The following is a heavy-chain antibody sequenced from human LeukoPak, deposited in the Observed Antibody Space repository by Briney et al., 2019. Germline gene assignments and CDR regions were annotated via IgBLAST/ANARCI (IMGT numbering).Heavy chain of an antibody. V-gene: IGHV4-38-2*02. D-gene: IGHD4-17*01. J-gene: IGHJ4*02. CDR1: GYSISSGYY. CDR2: IYYSGST. CDR3: ASVADYGAYPPL. Sequence: SETLSLTCTVSGYSISSGYYWGWIRQPPGKGLEWIGSIYYSGSTYYNPSLKSRVTISVDTSKNQFSLKLSSVTAADTAVYYCASVADYGAYPPLWGQGTLVTVSS.